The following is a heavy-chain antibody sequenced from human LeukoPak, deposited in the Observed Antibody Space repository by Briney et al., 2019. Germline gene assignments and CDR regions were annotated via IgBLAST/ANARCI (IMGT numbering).Heavy chain of an antibody. V-gene: IGHV3-7*03. D-gene: IGHD1-26*01. CDR2: VNEDGSGR. Sequence: GGSLRLSCAASGFTFSGYCMSWVRQAPGKGLEWVANVNEDGSGRYYVDSVKGRFTVSRDNAENSLYLQMNSLRPEDTAVYYCARYSGIYDSFHYWGQGTVIIVSS. CDR3: ARYSGIYDSFHY. J-gene: IGHJ1*01. CDR1: GFTFSGYC.